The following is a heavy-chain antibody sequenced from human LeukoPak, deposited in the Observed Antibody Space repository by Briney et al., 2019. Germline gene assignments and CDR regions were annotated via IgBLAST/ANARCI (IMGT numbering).Heavy chain of an antibody. CDR2: IKQGGSEK. CDR3: ATLPYCSSTSCYDY. Sequence: GGSLRLSCAASGFTFTNYWMSWVRQAPGKGLEWVANIKQGGSEKYYVDSVKGRFTISRDDAKNSLYLQMSSLRAEDTALYYCATLPYCSSTSCYDYWGQGTLVTVSP. D-gene: IGHD2-2*01. J-gene: IGHJ4*02. CDR1: GFTFTNYW. V-gene: IGHV3-7*01.